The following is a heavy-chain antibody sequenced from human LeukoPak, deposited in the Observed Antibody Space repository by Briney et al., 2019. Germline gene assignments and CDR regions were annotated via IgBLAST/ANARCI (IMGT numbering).Heavy chain of an antibody. V-gene: IGHV4-34*01. CDR2: INHSGST. D-gene: IGHD6-19*01. CDR1: GGSFSGYY. Sequence: PSETLSLTCAVYGGSFSGYYWSWIRQPPGKGLEWIGEINHSGSTNHNPSLKSRVTISVDTSKNQFSLKLSSVTAADTAVYYCARLPLQWLVRGYYYYYMDVRGKGTTVTVSS. J-gene: IGHJ6*03. CDR3: ARLPLQWLVRGYYYYYMDV.